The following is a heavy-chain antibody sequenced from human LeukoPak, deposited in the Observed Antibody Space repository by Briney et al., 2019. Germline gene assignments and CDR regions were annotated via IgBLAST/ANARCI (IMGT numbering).Heavy chain of an antibody. CDR1: GGSFSGYY. D-gene: IGHD6-13*01. CDR2: INHSGST. Sequence: SETLSLTCAVYGGSFSGYYWSWIRQPPGEGLEWIGEINHSGSTNYNPSLKSRVTISVGTSKNQFSLKLSSVTAADTAVYYCARFSSSWYGPSDYWGQGTLVTVSS. V-gene: IGHV4-34*01. CDR3: ARFSSSWYGPSDY. J-gene: IGHJ4*02.